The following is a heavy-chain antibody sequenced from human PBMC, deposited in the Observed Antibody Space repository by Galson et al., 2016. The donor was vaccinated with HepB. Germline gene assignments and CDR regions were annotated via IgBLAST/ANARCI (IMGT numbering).Heavy chain of an antibody. J-gene: IGHJ3*02. V-gene: IGHV1-3*01. CDR3: AREISGAFDI. D-gene: IGHD1-26*01. CDR1: GYTFTNYA. Sequence: SVKVSCKASGYTFTNYAMHWMRLAPGQRLEWMGWINPGNGDTKYSQNFQGRVTITRETSARTVYMELSGLRSEDTAVYYCAREISGAFDIWGQGTMVSVSS. CDR2: INPGNGDT.